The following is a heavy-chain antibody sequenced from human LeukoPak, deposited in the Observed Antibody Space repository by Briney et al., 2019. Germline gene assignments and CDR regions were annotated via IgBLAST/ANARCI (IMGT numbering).Heavy chain of an antibody. CDR2: IYYSGST. CDR3: AGVSRDGYNFYYYYMDV. Sequence: SETLSLTCTVSGGSISNYYWGWIRQPPGEGLEWIGSIYYSGSTNYNLSLKSRVTISVDTSKNQFSLKLSSVTAADTAVYYCAGVSRDGYNFYYYYMDVWGKGTTVTVSS. CDR1: GGSISNYY. J-gene: IGHJ6*03. D-gene: IGHD5-24*01. V-gene: IGHV4-39*07.